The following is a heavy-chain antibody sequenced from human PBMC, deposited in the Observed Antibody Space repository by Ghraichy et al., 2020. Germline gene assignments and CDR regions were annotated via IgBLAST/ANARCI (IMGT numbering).Heavy chain of an antibody. Sequence: GGSLRLTCAASGFSFSSSALSWVRQAPGKGLEWVSYISSTSRSIYYADSVKGRFTISRHNANNSLSLQMSSLRVEDTAVYYCAKDPLPQRNPLDYFDFWGQGIVVIVSP. J-gene: IGHJ4*02. V-gene: IGHV3-48*04. CDR3: AKDPLPQRNPLDYFDF. CDR1: GFSFSSSA. CDR2: ISSTSRSI. D-gene: IGHD1-14*01.